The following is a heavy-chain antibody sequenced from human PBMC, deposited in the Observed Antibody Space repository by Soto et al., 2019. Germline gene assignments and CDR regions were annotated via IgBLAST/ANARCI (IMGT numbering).Heavy chain of an antibody. J-gene: IGHJ6*03. D-gene: IGHD3-10*01. CDR1: GGSFSGYY. CDR2: INHSGST. CDR3: ARGFFSRGYYGSGSYYKEPNYYYYYYYMDV. V-gene: IGHV4-34*01. Sequence: PSETLSLTCAVYGGSFSGYYWSWIRQPPGKGLEWIGEINHSGSTNYNPSLKSRVTISVDTSKNQFSLKLSSVTAADTAVYYCARGFFSRGYYGSGSYYKEPNYYYYYYYMDVWGKGTTVT.